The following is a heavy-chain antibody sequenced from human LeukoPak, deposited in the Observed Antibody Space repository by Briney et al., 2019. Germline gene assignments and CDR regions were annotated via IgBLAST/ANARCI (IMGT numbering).Heavy chain of an antibody. CDR1: GGSFSGYY. V-gene: IGHV4-34*01. CDR2: INHSGSA. Sequence: TSETLSLTCAVYGGSFSGYYWSWIRQTAGKGLEWIGEINHSGSAKYNPSLKSRVSISVTLSKNQFSLDLSSVTAADTAVYYCARGQALYSDASGYYAGGFYYFDKWGQGTLVTVSP. D-gene: IGHD3-22*01. CDR3: ARGQALYSDASGYYAGGFYYFDK. J-gene: IGHJ4*02.